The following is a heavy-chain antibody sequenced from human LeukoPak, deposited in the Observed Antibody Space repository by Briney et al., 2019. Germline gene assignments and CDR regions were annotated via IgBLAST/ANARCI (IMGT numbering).Heavy chain of an antibody. CDR2: INHSGST. CDR1: GGSFSGYY. D-gene: IGHD6-19*01. Sequence: SETLSLTCAVYGGSFSGYYWSWIRQPPGKGLEWIGEINHSGSTNYNPSLKSRVTISVDTSKNQFSLKLSSVTAADTAVYYCARIRYGSGWYPTHYFDYWGQGTLVTVSS. J-gene: IGHJ4*02. V-gene: IGHV4-34*01. CDR3: ARIRYGSGWYPTHYFDY.